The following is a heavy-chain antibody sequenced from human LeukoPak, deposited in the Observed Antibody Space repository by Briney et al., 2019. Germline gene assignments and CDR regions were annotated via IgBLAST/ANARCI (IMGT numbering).Heavy chain of an antibody. Sequence: GASVKVSCKASGGTFSSYAISWVRQAPGQGLEWMGGIIPIFGTAYYAQKFQGRVTITADESTSTAYMELSSLRSEDTAVYYCARDSSGWDYYYYGMDVWGQGTTVTVSS. CDR1: GGTFSSYA. CDR3: ARDSSGWDYYYYGMDV. V-gene: IGHV1-69*13. CDR2: IIPIFGTA. D-gene: IGHD6-19*01. J-gene: IGHJ6*02.